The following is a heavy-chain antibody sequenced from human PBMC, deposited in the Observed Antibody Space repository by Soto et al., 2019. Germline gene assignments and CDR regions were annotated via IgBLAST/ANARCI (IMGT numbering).Heavy chain of an antibody. J-gene: IGHJ4*02. CDR1: GYSISSGYY. D-gene: IGHD1-26*01. CDR2: IYHSGST. V-gene: IGHV4-38-2*01. CDR3: ARIGGSYPSVSYFDY. Sequence: SETLSLTCAVSGYSISSGYYWGRIRQPPGKGLEWIGSIYHSGSTYYNPSLKSRVTISVDTSKNQFSLKLSSVTAADTAVYYCARIGGSYPSVSYFDYWGQGTLVTVSS.